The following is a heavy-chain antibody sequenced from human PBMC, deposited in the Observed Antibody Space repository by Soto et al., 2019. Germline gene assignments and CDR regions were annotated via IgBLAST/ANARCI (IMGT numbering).Heavy chain of an antibody. CDR3: AKAVYGSGNIFDY. CDR1: GFTFSSYA. CDR2: ISGSGGST. V-gene: IGHV3-23*01. D-gene: IGHD3-10*01. Sequence: EVQLLESGGGLVQPGGSLRLSCAASGFTFSSYAMSWVRQAPGKGLEWVSAISGSGGSTYYADSVKGRFTISRDNSKNTLSLQMNSLRAEDTAVYYCAKAVYGSGNIFDYWGQGTLVTVSS. J-gene: IGHJ4*02.